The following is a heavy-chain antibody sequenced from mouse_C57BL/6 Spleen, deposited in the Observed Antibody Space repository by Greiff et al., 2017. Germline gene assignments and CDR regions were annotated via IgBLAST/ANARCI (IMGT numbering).Heavy chain of an antibody. CDR2: IDPSDSYT. CDR1: GYTFTSYW. Sequence: QVQLQQPGAELVMPGASVKLSCKASGYTFTSYWMHWVKQRPGQGLEWIGEIDPSDSYTNYNQKFKGKSTLTVDKSSSTAYMQLSRLTSEDSAVYYCARRAAQANYFDYWGQGTTLTVAS. CDR3: ARRAAQANYFDY. J-gene: IGHJ2*01. V-gene: IGHV1-69*01. D-gene: IGHD3-2*02.